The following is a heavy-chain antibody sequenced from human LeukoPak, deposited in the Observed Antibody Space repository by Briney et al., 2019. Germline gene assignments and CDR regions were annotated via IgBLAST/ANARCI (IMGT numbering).Heavy chain of an antibody. CDR3: AKVGIVVGGDYYDY. Sequence: ASVKVSCKASGGTFSSYAISWVRQAPGQGLEWMGGIIPIFGTANYAQKFQGRVTITTDESTSTAYMELSSLRVEDTAVYCCAKVGIVVGGDYYDYWGQGTLVTVSS. J-gene: IGHJ4*02. CDR2: IIPIFGTA. D-gene: IGHD3-22*01. V-gene: IGHV1-69*05. CDR1: GGTFSSYA.